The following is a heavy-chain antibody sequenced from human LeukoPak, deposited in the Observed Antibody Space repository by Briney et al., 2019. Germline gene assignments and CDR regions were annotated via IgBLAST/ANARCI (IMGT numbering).Heavy chain of an antibody. Sequence: PSQTLSLTCTVSGGSISSGGYYWSWIRQPPGKGLEWIGYIYHSGSTYYNPSLKSRVTISVDRSKNQFSLKLSSVTAADTAVYHCARRQPVGAQNWYFDLWGRGTLVTVSS. V-gene: IGHV4-30-2*01. CDR2: IYHSGST. CDR1: GGSISSGGYY. CDR3: ARRQPVGAQNWYFDL. D-gene: IGHD1-14*01. J-gene: IGHJ2*01.